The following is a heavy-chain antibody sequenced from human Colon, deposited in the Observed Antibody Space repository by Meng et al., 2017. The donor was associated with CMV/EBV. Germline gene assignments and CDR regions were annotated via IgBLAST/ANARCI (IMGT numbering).Heavy chain of an antibody. CDR2: ISANNGNT. D-gene: IGHD4-23*01. Sequence: ASVKVSCKASGFPFTSYSFTWVRQAPGQGLEWLGWISANNGNTNYAQIVQGRVTMTTDPSTTTAYMELTNLRSDDTAVYYCARLNGGNSGDWFDPWGQGTLVTVSS. V-gene: IGHV1-18*04. CDR3: ARLNGGNSGDWFDP. CDR1: GFPFTSYS. J-gene: IGHJ5*02.